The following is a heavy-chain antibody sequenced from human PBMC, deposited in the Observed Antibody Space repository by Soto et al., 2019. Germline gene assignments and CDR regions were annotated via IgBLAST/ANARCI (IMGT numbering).Heavy chain of an antibody. CDR2: IRSKGNNYAT. Sequence: EVQLVESGGGLVQPGGSLKLSCAASGFTFSGSAMHWVRQASGKGLEWVGRIRSKGNNYATAYGASLKGRFTIPRDDSKNTAYLQKNNLNTEDPAVYYCSRQASDFWSGKPQYYMDVWGKGTTVTVSS. V-gene: IGHV3-73*01. J-gene: IGHJ6*03. CDR3: SRQASDFWSGKPQYYMDV. CDR1: GFTFSGSA. D-gene: IGHD3-3*01.